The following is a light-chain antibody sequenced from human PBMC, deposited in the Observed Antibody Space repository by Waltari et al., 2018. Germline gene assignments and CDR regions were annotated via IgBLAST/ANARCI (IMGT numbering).Light chain of an antibody. CDR2: QDT. Sequence: SYELTQPPSVSVSPGQTARIPCSGDAVAEKFASWYQQRSGQAPELVIFQDTERPSGIPERYSGSTSGSTATLTISGAQVEDEADYYCYSIDNQDNPLFGGGTRLTVL. J-gene: IGLJ2*01. CDR3: YSIDNQDNPL. CDR1: AVAEKF. V-gene: IGLV3-10*01.